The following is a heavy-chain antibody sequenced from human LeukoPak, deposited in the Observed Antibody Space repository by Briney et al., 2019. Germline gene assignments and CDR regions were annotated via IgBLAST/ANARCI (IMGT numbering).Heavy chain of an antibody. V-gene: IGHV3-30*04. CDR3: AKDRGYCSGGSCYYYYYGMDV. D-gene: IGHD2-15*01. Sequence: PGRSLRLSCAASGFTFSSYAMHWVRQAPGKGLEWVAVISYDGSNKYYADSVKGRFTISRDNSKNTLYLQMNSLRAEDTAVYYCAKDRGYCSGGSCYYYYYGMDVWGQGTTVTVSS. CDR2: ISYDGSNK. J-gene: IGHJ6*02. CDR1: GFTFSSYA.